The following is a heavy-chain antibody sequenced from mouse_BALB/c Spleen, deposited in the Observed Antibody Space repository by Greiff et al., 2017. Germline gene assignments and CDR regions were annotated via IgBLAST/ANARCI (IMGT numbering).Heavy chain of an antibody. CDR3: ARRPYDGYYYFDY. CDR2: ISSGGSYT. V-gene: IGHV5-9-3*01. Sequence: EVQLVESGGGLVKPGGSLKLSCAASGFTFSSYAMSWVRQTPEKRLEWVATISSGGSYTYYPDSVKGRFTISRDNAKNTLYLQMSSLRSEDTAMYYCARRPYDGYYYFDYWGQGTTLTVSS. CDR1: GFTFSSYA. D-gene: IGHD2-3*01. J-gene: IGHJ2*01.